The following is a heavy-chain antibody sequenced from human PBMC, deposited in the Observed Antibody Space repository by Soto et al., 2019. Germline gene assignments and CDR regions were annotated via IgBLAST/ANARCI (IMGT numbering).Heavy chain of an antibody. V-gene: IGHV4-30-4*01. CDR3: ARVRGWDIAAPHDAFDI. J-gene: IGHJ3*02. D-gene: IGHD5-12*01. CDR1: GGSISSGDYY. CDR2: IYYSGST. Sequence: PSETLSLTCTISGGSISSGDYYWSWIRQPPGKGLEWIGYIYYSGSTYYNPSLKSRVTISVDTSKNQFSLKLSSVTAADTAVYYCARVRGWDIAAPHDAFDIWGQGTMVTVSS.